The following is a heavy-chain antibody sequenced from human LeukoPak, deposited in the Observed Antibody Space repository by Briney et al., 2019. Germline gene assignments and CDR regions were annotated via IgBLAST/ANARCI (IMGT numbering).Heavy chain of an antibody. D-gene: IGHD6-6*01. Sequence: GGSLRLSCAASGFTFSSYGMSWVRQAPGKGLEWVSAISGSGGSTYYADSVKGRFTISRDNSKNTLYLQMNSLRAEDTAVYYCARLGAARNLDYWGQGTLVTVSS. CDR3: ARLGAARNLDY. V-gene: IGHV3-23*01. CDR2: ISGSGGST. CDR1: GFTFSSYG. J-gene: IGHJ4*02.